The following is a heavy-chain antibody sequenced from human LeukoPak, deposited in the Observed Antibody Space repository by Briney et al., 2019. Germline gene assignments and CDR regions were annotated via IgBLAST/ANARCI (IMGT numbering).Heavy chain of an antibody. J-gene: IGHJ4*02. V-gene: IGHV3-33*06. CDR1: GFTFSSYG. CDR2: IWYDGGNK. D-gene: IGHD1-26*01. Sequence: GGSLRLSCAASGFTFSSYGMHWVRQAPGKGLEWVAVIWYDGGNKYYADSVKGRFTISRDNSKNTLYLQMNSLRAEDTAVYYCAKDDSGSYYGKYYFDYWGQGPLVTVSS. CDR3: AKDDSGSYYGKYYFDY.